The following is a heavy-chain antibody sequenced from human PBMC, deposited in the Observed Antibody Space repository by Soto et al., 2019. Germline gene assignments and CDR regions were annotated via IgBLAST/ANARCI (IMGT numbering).Heavy chain of an antibody. CDR2: IYHSGST. J-gene: IGHJ4*02. Sequence: PSETLSLTCAVSGGSISSGGYSWSWIRQPPGKGLEWIGYIYHSGSTYYNPSLKSRVTISVDTSKNQFSLKLSSVTAADTAVYYCARASGYYDSSGSHLDYWGQGTLVTVSS. CDR1: GGSISSGGYS. D-gene: IGHD3-22*01. CDR3: ARASGYYDSSGSHLDY. V-gene: IGHV4-30-2*05.